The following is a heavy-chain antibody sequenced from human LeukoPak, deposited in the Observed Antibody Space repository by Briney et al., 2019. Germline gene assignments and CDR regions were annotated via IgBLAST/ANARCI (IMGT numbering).Heavy chain of an antibody. CDR3: ARGRKYTNGYRVTELGSGYFDY. Sequence: SATLSLTCAVYGGSLSGYYWSWIRQPPGKGLEWIGEINHSGSTNYNPSLKSRVTISVDSSKNQFSLKLSSVTAADTAMYYCARGRKYTNGYRVTELGSGYFDYWGQGILVTVSS. J-gene: IGHJ4*02. D-gene: IGHD5-24*01. V-gene: IGHV4-34*01. CDR1: GGSLSGYY. CDR2: INHSGST.